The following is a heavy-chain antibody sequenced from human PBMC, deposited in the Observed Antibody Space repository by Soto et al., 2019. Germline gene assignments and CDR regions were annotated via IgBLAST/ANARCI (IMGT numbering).Heavy chain of an antibody. V-gene: IGHV3-15*01. CDR1: GFTFSSYA. D-gene: IGHD3-16*01. J-gene: IGHJ4*02. CDR2: IKSKSDGGTT. Sequence: EVQLLESGGGLVQPGGSLRLSCAASGFTFSSYAMSWVRQAPGKGLEWVGRIKSKSDGGTTDFAAFVKDRFTISRDESKNTVYLQMNSLKTEDTAVYFCGWGAAYFYESWGQGTRVIVSS. CDR3: GWGAAYFYES.